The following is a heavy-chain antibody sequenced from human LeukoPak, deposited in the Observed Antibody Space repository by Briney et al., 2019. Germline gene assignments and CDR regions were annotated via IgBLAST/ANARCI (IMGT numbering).Heavy chain of an antibody. J-gene: IGHJ4*02. CDR1: GGSISSSSYY. Sequence: SETLSLTCTVSGGSISSSSYYWGWIRQPPGKGLEWIGSIYYSGSTYYNPSLKSRVTISEDTSKNQFSLKLSSVTAADTAVYYCAREYGGNSGLYYFDYWGQGTLVTVSS. V-gene: IGHV4-39*07. CDR3: AREYGGNSGLYYFDY. CDR2: IYYSGST. D-gene: IGHD4-23*01.